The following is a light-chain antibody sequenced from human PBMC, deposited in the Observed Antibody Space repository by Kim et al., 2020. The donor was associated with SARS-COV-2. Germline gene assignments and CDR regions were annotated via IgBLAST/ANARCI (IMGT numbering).Light chain of an antibody. J-gene: IGKJ4*01. CDR2: DVS. CDR3: QHRKNWPVT. V-gene: IGKV3-11*01. CDR1: QNVNNY. Sequence: VSPGDRATLSCRVSQNVNNYLAWYQQKPGQPPRLLLYDVSNRATGIPARFSGTGSGTDFTLTISSLEPEDFAVYYCQHRKNWPVTFGGGTKVDIK.